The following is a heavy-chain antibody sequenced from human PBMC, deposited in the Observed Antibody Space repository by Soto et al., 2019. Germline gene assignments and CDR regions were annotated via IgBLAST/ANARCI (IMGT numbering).Heavy chain of an antibody. CDR2: ISSSSSYI. Sequence: PGGSLRLSCAASGFTFSSYSMNWVRQAPGKGLEWVSSISSSSSYIYYADSVKGRFTISRDNAKNSLYLQMNSLRAEDTAVYYCAREKRIQLWSQGHYDILTGYYLSYGMDVWGQGTTVTVSS. J-gene: IGHJ6*02. D-gene: IGHD3-9*01. CDR3: AREKRIQLWSQGHYDILTGYYLSYGMDV. V-gene: IGHV3-21*01. CDR1: GFTFSSYS.